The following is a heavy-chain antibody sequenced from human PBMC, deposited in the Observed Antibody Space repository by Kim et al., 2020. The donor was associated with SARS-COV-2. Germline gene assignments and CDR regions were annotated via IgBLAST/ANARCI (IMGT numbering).Heavy chain of an antibody. CDR3: AKGSSGSYSHDY. CDR2: ISYDGSNK. V-gene: IGHV3-30*18. CDR1: GFTFSSYG. J-gene: IGHJ4*02. D-gene: IGHD1-26*01. Sequence: GGSLRLSCAASGFTFSSYGMHWVRQAPGKGLEWVAVISYDGSNKYYADSVKGRFTISRDNSKNTLYLQMNSLRAEDTAVYYCAKGSSGSYSHDYWGQGTLVTVSS.